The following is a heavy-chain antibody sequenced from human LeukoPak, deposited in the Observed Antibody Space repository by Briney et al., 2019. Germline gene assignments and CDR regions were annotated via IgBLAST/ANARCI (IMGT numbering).Heavy chain of an antibody. CDR1: GYTSTSYD. J-gene: IGHJ6*02. CDR2: MNPNNGKT. V-gene: IGHV1-8*01. D-gene: IGHD3-10*01. CDR3: ARFGVGNYYYGMDV. Sequence: ASVKVSCKASGYTSTSYDINWVRQATGQGLEWVGWMNPNNGKTGYAQKFQGRVTMTGNTSITTAYMELSSLRPDDTAVYYCARFGVGNYYYGMDVWGQGTTVIVSS.